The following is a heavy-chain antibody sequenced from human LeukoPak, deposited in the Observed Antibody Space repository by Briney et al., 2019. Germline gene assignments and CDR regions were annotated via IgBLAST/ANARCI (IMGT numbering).Heavy chain of an antibody. CDR1: GYTFTIYG. J-gene: IGHJ4*02. V-gene: IGHV1-18*01. D-gene: IGHD6-13*01. CDR2: ISAYNGNT. CDR3: ARDRRSGSWYGDY. Sequence: ASVKVSRKASGYTFTIYGISWVRQAPAQGLEWMGWISAYNGNTNYAQKLQGRVTMTTDTYTNTAYMQLRSLRADDTAVYYCARDRRSGSWYGDYWGQGTLVTVSS.